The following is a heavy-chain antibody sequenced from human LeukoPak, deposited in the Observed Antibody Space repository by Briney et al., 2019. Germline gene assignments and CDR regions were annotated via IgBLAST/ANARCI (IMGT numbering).Heavy chain of an antibody. CDR3: ARVDYGDYVAAVDI. Sequence: PGGSLRLSCAASGFTFSSNWMHWVRQTPGKGLVWVSRINSGGSSTSYADSVKGRFTFSRDNAKNTLYLQMNSLRAEDTAVYYCARVDYGDYVAAVDIWGQGTMVTVFS. V-gene: IGHV3-74*01. CDR2: INSGGSST. D-gene: IGHD4-17*01. CDR1: GFTFSSNW. J-gene: IGHJ3*02.